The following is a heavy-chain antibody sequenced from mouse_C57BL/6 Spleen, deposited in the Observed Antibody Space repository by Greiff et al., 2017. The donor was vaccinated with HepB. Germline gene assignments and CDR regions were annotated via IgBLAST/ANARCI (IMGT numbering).Heavy chain of an antibody. CDR3: ARLELLSSAMDY. J-gene: IGHJ4*01. V-gene: IGHV1-82*01. CDR1: GYAFSSSW. D-gene: IGHD2-12*01. Sequence: VQLQQSGPELVKPGASVKISCKASGYAFSSSWMNWVKQRPGKGLEWIGRIYPGDGDTNYNGKFKGKATLTADKSSSTAYMQLSSLTSEDSAVYFCARLELLSSAMDYWGQGTSVTVSS. CDR2: IYPGDGDT.